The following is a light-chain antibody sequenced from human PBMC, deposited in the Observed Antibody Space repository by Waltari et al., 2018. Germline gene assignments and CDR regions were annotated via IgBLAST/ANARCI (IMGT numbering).Light chain of an antibody. Sequence: VVMTQPHLPLPVTPGHPASTSCRIGQTLVSSDGNTYFSWFHQRPGQSPRRLLYKVSDRDAGVPDRVSGSGSGTDFTLRISRVEAEDVGVYYCMQNTHRPWTFGQGTKVEFK. CDR3: MQNTHRPWT. J-gene: IGKJ1*01. CDR1: QTLVSSDGNTY. V-gene: IGKV2-30*01. CDR2: KVS.